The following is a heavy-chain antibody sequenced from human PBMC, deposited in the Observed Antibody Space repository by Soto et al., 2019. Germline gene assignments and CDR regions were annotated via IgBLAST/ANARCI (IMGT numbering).Heavy chain of an antibody. Sequence: SETLSLTCTVSGGSISSYYWSWIRQPPGKGLEWIGYIYYSGSTNYNPSLKSRVTISVDTSKNQFSLKLSSVTAADTAVYYCARVTGGVYASWFDPWGRGTLVTVSS. V-gene: IGHV4-59*01. CDR3: ARVTGGVYASWFDP. CDR1: GGSISSYY. D-gene: IGHD2-8*01. CDR2: IYYSGST. J-gene: IGHJ5*02.